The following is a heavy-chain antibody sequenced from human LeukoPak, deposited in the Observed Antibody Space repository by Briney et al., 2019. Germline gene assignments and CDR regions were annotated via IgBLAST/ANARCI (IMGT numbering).Heavy chain of an antibody. J-gene: IGHJ5*02. V-gene: IGHV3-73*01. Sequence: GGSLRLSCAASGFTFSGSTIHWVRQSSGKGLEWVGQIDKKDRGYATATAYAASVKGRFTISRDDSINTAYLRMKSLKTEDTALYYCTRDSGTYNWFDPWGQGTLVTVSS. CDR3: TRDSGTYNWFDP. CDR1: GFTFSGST. CDR2: IDKKDRGYATAT. D-gene: IGHD1-26*01.